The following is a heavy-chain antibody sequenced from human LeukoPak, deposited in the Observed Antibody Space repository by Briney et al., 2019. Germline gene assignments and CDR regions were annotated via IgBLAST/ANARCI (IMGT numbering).Heavy chain of an antibody. CDR2: ISSNGDNT. V-gene: IGHV3-64D*06. Sequence: GALRLSCSASGFTFSSYAMHWVRQAPGKGLEYVSGISSNGDNTYYADSVKGRFTISRENSKNTVYLQMSSLRVEDTAVHYCVKDPDGVYYYFGMDVWGQGTTVTVSS. D-gene: IGHD2-8*01. CDR1: GFTFSSYA. CDR3: VKDPDGVYYYFGMDV. J-gene: IGHJ6*02.